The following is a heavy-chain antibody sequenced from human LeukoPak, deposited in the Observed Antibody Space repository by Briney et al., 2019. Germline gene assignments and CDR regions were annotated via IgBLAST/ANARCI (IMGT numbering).Heavy chain of an antibody. Sequence: SVKVSCKASGGTFSSYAISWVRQAPGQGLEWMGGIIPIFGTAYYAQKFQGRVTITADESTSTAYMELGSLRSEDTAVYYCARGRQHIVVVTAFDYWGQGTLVTVSS. V-gene: IGHV1-69*01. CDR3: ARGRQHIVVVTAFDY. J-gene: IGHJ4*02. CDR1: GGTFSSYA. D-gene: IGHD2-21*02. CDR2: IIPIFGTA.